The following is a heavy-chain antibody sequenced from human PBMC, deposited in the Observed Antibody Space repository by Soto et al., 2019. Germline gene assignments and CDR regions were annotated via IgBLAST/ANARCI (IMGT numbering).Heavy chain of an antibody. CDR3: ARDTGDGTFDF. CDR2: INAGYGNT. D-gene: IGHD7-27*01. V-gene: IGHV1-3*01. CDR1: GYTFSSYA. J-gene: IGHJ4*02. Sequence: QVHLVQSGAEVRKPGASVKVSCKASGYTFSSYAMHWVRQAPGQRLEWMGWINAGYGNTKSSQKFQDRVTISRDTSARTAYMERTSLISEDTAVYYWARDTGDGTFDFWGQGTLVTVSS.